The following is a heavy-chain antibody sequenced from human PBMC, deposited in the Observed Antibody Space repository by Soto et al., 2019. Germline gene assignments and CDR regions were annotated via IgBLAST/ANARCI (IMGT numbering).Heavy chain of an antibody. CDR3: ASVPIAAAGGFDY. V-gene: IGHV3-33*01. CDR2: IWYDGSNK. CDR1: GFTFSSYG. J-gene: IGHJ4*02. Sequence: QVQLVESGGGVVQPGRSLRLSCAASGFTFSSYGMHWVRQAPGKGLEWVAVIWYDGSNKYYADSVKGRFTISRDNSKNTRYLQMNSLRAEDTAVYYCASVPIAAAGGFDYWGQGTLVTVSS. D-gene: IGHD6-13*01.